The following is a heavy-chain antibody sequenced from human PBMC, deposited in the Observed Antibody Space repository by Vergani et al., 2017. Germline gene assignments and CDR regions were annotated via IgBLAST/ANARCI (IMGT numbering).Heavy chain of an antibody. D-gene: IGHD3-3*01. Sequence: EVQLVESGGGLVQPGGSLRLSCAASGFTFSSYWMSWVRQAPGKGLEWVANIKQGGSEKYYVDSVKGRFTISRDNAKNSLYLQMNSLRAEDTAVYYCARQKEEYYDFWSVYNQVGHDYWGQGTLVTVSS. J-gene: IGHJ4*02. CDR2: IKQGGSEK. CDR1: GFTFSSYW. CDR3: ARQKEEYYDFWSVYNQVGHDY. V-gene: IGHV3-7*01.